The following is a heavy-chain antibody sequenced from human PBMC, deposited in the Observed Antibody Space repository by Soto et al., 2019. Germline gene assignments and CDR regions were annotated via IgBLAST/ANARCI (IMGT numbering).Heavy chain of an antibody. CDR1: GGSISSGGYY. Sequence: SETLSLTCTVSGGSISSGGYYWSWIRQHPGKGLEWIGYIYYSGSTYYNPSLKSRVTISVDTSKNQFSLKLSSVTAADTAVYYCARQSHEAVAFDYWGQGTLVTVSS. D-gene: IGHD6-19*01. CDR3: ARQSHEAVAFDY. CDR2: IYYSGST. V-gene: IGHV4-31*03. J-gene: IGHJ4*02.